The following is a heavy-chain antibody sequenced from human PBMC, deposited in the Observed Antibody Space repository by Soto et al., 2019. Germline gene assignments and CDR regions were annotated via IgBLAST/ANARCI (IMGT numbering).Heavy chain of an antibody. CDR3: ERAGGYDPFRGHYKFGMDV. J-gene: IGHJ6*02. CDR2: ISFDGSNK. V-gene: IGHV3-30*03. Sequence: QVQLVESGGGVVQPGRSLRLSCTASGFTFRSHGMHWVRQTPGKGLEWVAVISFDGSNKYYADSVKGRFTISRDNSNNTLCLQMNRLRPDDTAELDCERAGGYDPFRGHYKFGMDVWGQGTTVIVSS. D-gene: IGHD3-3*01. CDR1: GFTFRSHG.